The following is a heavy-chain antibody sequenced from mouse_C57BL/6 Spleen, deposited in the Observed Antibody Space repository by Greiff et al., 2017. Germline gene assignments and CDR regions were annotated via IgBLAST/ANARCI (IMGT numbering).Heavy chain of an antibody. CDR2: IYPGDGDT. V-gene: IGHV1-82*01. Sequence: QVQLQQSGPELVKPGASVKISCKASGYAFSSSWMNWVKQRPGKGLEWIGRIYPGDGDTNYNGKFKGKATLTADKSSSTAYMQLSSLTSKDSAVYFCARSGGYSNYGGDAMDYWGQGTSVTVSS. J-gene: IGHJ4*01. CDR3: ARSGGYSNYGGDAMDY. D-gene: IGHD2-5*01. CDR1: GYAFSSSW.